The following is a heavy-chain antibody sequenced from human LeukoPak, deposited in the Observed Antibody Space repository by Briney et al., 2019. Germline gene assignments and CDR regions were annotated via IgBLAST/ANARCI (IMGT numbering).Heavy chain of an antibody. CDR1: GGSFSGYY. CDR2: INHSGST. V-gene: IGHV4-34*01. Sequence: QSSETLSLTCAVYGGSFSGYYWSWIRQPPGKGLEWIGEINHSGSTNYNPSLKSRVTISVDTSKNQFSLKLSSVTAADTAVYYCARGSDPDRDTIAAAGTGGLYYYYGMDVWGQGTTVTVSS. CDR3: ARGSDPDRDTIAAAGTGGLYYYYGMDV. J-gene: IGHJ6*02. D-gene: IGHD6-13*01.